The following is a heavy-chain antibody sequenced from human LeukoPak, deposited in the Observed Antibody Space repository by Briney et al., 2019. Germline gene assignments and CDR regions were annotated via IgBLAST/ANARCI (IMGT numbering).Heavy chain of an antibody. CDR1: GFTFSSYA. D-gene: IGHD3-10*01. J-gene: IGHJ4*02. V-gene: IGHV3-23*01. Sequence: GGSLRLSCAASGFTFSSYAMSWVRQAPGKGLEWVSAISGSGDSTYYADSVKGRFTISRDNSKNTLYLQMNSLRAEDTAVYYCAKDPMVRVREPLFDYWGQGTLVTVSS. CDR2: ISGSGDST. CDR3: AKDPMVRVREPLFDY.